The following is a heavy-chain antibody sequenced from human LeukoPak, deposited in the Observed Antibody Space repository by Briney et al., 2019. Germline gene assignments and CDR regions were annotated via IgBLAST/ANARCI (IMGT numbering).Heavy chain of an antibody. CDR2: INHSGST. CDR3: ARVRSGSRQGVYFDY. Sequence: SETLSLTCAVYGGSFSGYYWSWIRQPPGKGLEWIGEINHSGSTNYNPSLKSRVTISVDTSKNQFSLKLSSVTAADTAVYYCARVRSGSRQGVYFDYWGQGTLVTVSS. J-gene: IGHJ4*02. D-gene: IGHD1-26*01. CDR1: GGSFSGYY. V-gene: IGHV4-34*01.